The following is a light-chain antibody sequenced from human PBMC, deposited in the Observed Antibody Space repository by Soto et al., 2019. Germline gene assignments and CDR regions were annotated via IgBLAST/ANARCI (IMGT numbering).Light chain of an antibody. Sequence: ELVLTQSPATLSVSPGESATLSCRASQGVGSTLAWYQQKPGRAPRLLIYDAYIRATGIPARFSGAGSGTEFTLTIDRLEPGDSATYYCQLYGGSDMFTFGPGTKLEI. CDR3: QLYGGSDMFT. V-gene: IGKV3-15*01. CDR1: QGVGST. J-gene: IGKJ2*01. CDR2: DAY.